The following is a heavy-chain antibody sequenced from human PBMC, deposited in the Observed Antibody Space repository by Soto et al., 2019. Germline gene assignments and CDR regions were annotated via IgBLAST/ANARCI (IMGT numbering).Heavy chain of an antibody. D-gene: IGHD6-13*01. CDR3: ARGSSRSNEFAL. J-gene: IGHJ4*02. CDR2: FYHSRDT. Sequence: SETLSLTCSVSGGSISGYSWSWIRQPPGKGLEWIGYFYHSRDTNYNPSLKSRVSMSVDTSKNQFYLRLNSLTAAETALYFCARGSSRSNEFALWGPANLVTVFS. V-gene: IGHV4-59*01. CDR1: GGSISGYS.